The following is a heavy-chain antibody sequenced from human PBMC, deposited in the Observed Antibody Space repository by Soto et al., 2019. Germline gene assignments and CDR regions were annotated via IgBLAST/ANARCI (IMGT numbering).Heavy chain of an antibody. CDR2: IYPDDSDT. Sequence: PGEALKISCEGSGDTFSTSWLAWVRQMHWKGLEWMGIIYPDDSDTRYSPSFQGQLTFSADKSIRTAYLQWRSLKASDTAMYYCARQEGVGMATIKADYYGMAVWGQGSTVTVSS. J-gene: IGHJ6*02. V-gene: IGHV5-51*01. CDR3: ARQEGVGMATIKADYYGMAV. CDR1: GDTFSTSW. D-gene: IGHD5-12*01.